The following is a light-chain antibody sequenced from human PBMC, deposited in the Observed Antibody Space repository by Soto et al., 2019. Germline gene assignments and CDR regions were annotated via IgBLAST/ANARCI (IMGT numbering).Light chain of an antibody. Sequence: QAVVTQPPSVSAAPGQKVTISCSGSSSNIGNNYVSWYQQLPGTAPKLLIYENNKRPSGIPDRFSGPKSGTSATLGITGLQTGDEADYYCGTWDSSLSAYVFGTGTKLTVL. J-gene: IGLJ1*01. V-gene: IGLV1-51*02. CDR3: GTWDSSLSAYV. CDR2: ENN. CDR1: SSNIGNNY.